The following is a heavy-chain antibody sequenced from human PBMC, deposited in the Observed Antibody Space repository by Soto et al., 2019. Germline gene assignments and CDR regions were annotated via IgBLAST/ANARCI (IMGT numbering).Heavy chain of an antibody. CDR1: GFTFSESF. CDR3: ARGAVSRQHFYYGFDV. J-gene: IGHJ6*02. V-gene: IGHV3-11*06. CDR2: ISTTSTFT. Sequence: GGSLRLSCAASGFTFSESFMSWIRQAPGKGLEWVSSISTTSTFTDYAASLKGRVTVSRDNSRNALFLQLNSLRDEDTAVYFCARGAVSRQHFYYGFDVWGQGTTVTVSS. D-gene: IGHD4-17*01.